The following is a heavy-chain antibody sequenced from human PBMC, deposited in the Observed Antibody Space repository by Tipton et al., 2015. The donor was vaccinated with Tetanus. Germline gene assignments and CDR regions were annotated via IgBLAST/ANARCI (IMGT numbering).Heavy chain of an antibody. J-gene: IGHJ4*02. CDR2: IYYSGST. CDR1: GGSISSSSYY. Sequence: TLSLTCTVSGGSISSSSYYWGWIRQPPGKGLEWIGSIYYSGSTYYNPSLKSRVTISVDTSKNQFSLKLSSVTAADTAVYYCARLNDFWFVDYWGQGTLVTVSS. D-gene: IGHD3-3*01. V-gene: IGHV4-39*01. CDR3: ARLNDFWFVDY.